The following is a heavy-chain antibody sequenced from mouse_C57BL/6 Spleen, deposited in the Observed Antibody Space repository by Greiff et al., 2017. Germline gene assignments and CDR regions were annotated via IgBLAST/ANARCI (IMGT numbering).Heavy chain of an antibody. CDR1: GYTFTDYE. D-gene: IGHD1-1*01. CDR3: TYYYGRGNYFDY. CDR2: IDPETGGT. J-gene: IGHJ2*01. Sequence: QVQLQQSGAELVRPGASVTLSCKASGYTFTDYEMHWVKQTPVHGLEWIGAIDPETGGTAYNQKFKGKSILTADKSSSTAYMELRSRTSEDSAVYYCTYYYGRGNYFDYWGQGTTLTVSS. V-gene: IGHV1-15*01.